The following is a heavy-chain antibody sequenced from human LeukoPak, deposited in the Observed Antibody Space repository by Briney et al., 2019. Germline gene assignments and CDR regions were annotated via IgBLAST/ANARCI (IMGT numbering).Heavy chain of an antibody. D-gene: IGHD2-2*01. V-gene: IGHV3-23*01. CDR2: ISGQSANT. J-gene: IGHJ4*02. CDR3: SKAGCSGTTCYSNS. Sequence: AGGSLRLSCAASGFTFSSYAMNWVRQAPGKGLEWVSVISGQSANTYYADSVKGRFTISRDNSKNTLDLQMNSRRADGTAIYYCSKAGCSGTTCYSNSWGQGTLVTVSS. CDR1: GFTFSSYA.